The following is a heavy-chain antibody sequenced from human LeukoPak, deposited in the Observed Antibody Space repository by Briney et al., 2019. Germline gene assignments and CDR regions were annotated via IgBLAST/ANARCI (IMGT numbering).Heavy chain of an antibody. CDR1: VYTFTYYY. V-gene: IGHV1-2*02. Sequence: ASVTVSFKSSVYTFTYYYMHWVRQAPGQGREGMGWINPNNGGTNYAQKFQGRVTMTRDTSISTAYMELSRLRSDDTAVYYCARGPYPYWYFDLWGRGTLVTVSS. D-gene: IGHD2-2*01. CDR2: INPNNGGT. J-gene: IGHJ2*01. CDR3: ARGPYPYWYFDL.